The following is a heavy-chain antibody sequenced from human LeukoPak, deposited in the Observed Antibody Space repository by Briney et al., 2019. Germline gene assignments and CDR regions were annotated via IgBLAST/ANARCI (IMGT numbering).Heavy chain of an antibody. J-gene: IGHJ4*02. CDR1: GYTFTGYY. CDR3: ARERTPGSGYGVDY. D-gene: IGHD6-25*01. CDR2: INPNINGT. Sequence: ASVKVSCKASGYTFTGYYIHWVRQAPGQGLEWMGWINPNINGTNYAQKFQGRVTMTGNRSISTAYMELSRLRSDDTAVYYCARERTPGSGYGVDYWGQGTVVTVSS. V-gene: IGHV1-2*02.